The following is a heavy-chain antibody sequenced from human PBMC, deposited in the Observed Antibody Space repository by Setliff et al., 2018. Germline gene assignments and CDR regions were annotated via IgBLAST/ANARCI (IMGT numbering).Heavy chain of an antibody. CDR2: INPNSGGT. CDR1: GYTFTDYY. V-gene: IGHV1-2*02. D-gene: IGHD2-2*01. Sequence: ASVKVSCKASGYTFTDYYIHWVRQAPGQGLEWMGWINPNSGGTNPAQRLQGRVTMTRDTSITTAYMELSSLRSEDTAVYYCARGGSPDCSTAGCRYGDYVYWGQGTQVTVSS. J-gene: IGHJ4*02. CDR3: ARGGSPDCSTAGCRYGDYVY.